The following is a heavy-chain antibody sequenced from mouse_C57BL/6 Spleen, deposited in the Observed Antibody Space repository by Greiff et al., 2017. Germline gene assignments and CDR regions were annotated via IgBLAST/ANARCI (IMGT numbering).Heavy chain of an antibody. CDR3: ARSYYSNYVYYYAMDY. CDR2: IYPGDGDT. Sequence: QVQLQQSGHELVKPGASVKISCKASGYAFSSSWMNWVKQRPGKGLEWIGRIYPGDGDTNYNGKLKGKATLTADKSSSTAYMQLSSLTSEDSAVYFCARSYYSNYVYYYAMDYWGQGTSVTVSS. CDR1: GYAFSSSW. J-gene: IGHJ4*01. D-gene: IGHD2-5*01. V-gene: IGHV1-82*01.